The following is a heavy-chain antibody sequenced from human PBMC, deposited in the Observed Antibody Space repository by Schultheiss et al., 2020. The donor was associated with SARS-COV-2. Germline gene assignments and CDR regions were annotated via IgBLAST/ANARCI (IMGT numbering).Heavy chain of an antibody. CDR1: GGSISSGGYY. D-gene: IGHD6-13*01. J-gene: IGHJ4*02. CDR2: INHSGST. Sequence: SETLSLTCTVSGGSISSGGYYWSWIRQHPGKGLEWIGEINHSGSTNYNPSLKSRVTISVDTSKNQFSLKLSSVTAADTAVYYCARSWSRSYYFDYWGQGTLVTVSS. CDR3: ARSWSRSYYFDY. V-gene: IGHV4-61*08.